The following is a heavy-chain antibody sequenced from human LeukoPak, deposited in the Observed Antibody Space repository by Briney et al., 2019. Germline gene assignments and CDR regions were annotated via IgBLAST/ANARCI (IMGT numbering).Heavy chain of an antibody. CDR3: AKAQIKDSTWSYFDY. CDR1: GGSMSSYY. Sequence: SETLSLTCTVSGGSMSSYYWSWIRQPPGKGLEWIGYIYYSGTTEYNPSLKSRVTISLDTSKNQFSLKVNSLTAADTAVYYCAKAQIKDSTWSYFDYWGQGTLVTVSS. D-gene: IGHD6-13*01. V-gene: IGHV4-59*01. J-gene: IGHJ4*02. CDR2: IYYSGTT.